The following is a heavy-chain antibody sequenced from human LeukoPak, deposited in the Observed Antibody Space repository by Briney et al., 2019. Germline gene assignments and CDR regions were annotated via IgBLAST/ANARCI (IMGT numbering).Heavy chain of an antibody. CDR2: ISYDGSNK. V-gene: IGHV3-30*18. CDR3: AKDWVEMATNEYFDY. D-gene: IGHD5-24*01. J-gene: IGHJ4*02. CDR1: GFTFSSYG. Sequence: GRFLRLSCAASGFTFSSYGMHWVRQAPGKGLEWVAVISYDGSNKYYADSVKGRFTISRDNSKNTLYLQMNSLRAEDTAVYYCAKDWVEMATNEYFDYWGQGTLVTVSS.